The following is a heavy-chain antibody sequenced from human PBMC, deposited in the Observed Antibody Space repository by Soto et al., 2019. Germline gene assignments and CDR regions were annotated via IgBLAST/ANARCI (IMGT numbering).Heavy chain of an antibody. J-gene: IGHJ4*02. Sequence: SVKVSCKASGAIFSSYAISWVRQAPGQGLEWMGGIIPIFGTASYAQKFQGRVTITADESTSTAYMELSSLSSEDTAVYYCARDFGLSVGYWGQGTLVTVSS. CDR3: ARDFGLSVGY. D-gene: IGHD3-16*01. V-gene: IGHV1-69*13. CDR1: GAIFSSYA. CDR2: IIPIFGTA.